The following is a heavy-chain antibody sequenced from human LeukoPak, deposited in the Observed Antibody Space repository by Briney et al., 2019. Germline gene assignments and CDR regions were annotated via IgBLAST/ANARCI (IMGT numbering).Heavy chain of an antibody. D-gene: IGHD3-10*01. J-gene: IGHJ4*02. CDR2: ISSSGSTI. Sequence: GGSLRLSRAASGFTFSDYYMSWIRQAPGKGLEWVSYISSSGSTIYYADSVKGRFTISRDNAKNSLYLQMNSLRAEDTAVYYCARAHLPMVRGSFPVIYWGQGTLVTVSS. CDR3: ARAHLPMVRGSFPVIY. V-gene: IGHV3-11*04. CDR1: GFTFSDYY.